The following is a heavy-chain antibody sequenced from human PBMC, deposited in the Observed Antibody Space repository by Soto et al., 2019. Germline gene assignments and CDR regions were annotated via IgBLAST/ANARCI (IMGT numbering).Heavy chain of an antibody. CDR1: GFTFSSYA. V-gene: IGHV3-30-3*01. J-gene: IGHJ5*02. D-gene: IGHD4-17*01. CDR2: ISYDGSNK. Sequence: GGSLRLSCAASGFTFSSYAMHWVRQAPGKGLEWVAVISYDGSNKYYADSVKGRFTISRDNSKNTLYLQMNSLRAEDTAVYYCARDDYGDYVARPIDPWDQGTLVTVS. CDR3: ARDDYGDYVARPIDP.